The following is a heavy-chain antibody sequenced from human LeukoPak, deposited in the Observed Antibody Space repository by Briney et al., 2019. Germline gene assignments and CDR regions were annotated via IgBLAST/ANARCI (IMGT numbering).Heavy chain of an antibody. V-gene: IGHV3-11*04. CDR2: ISSSGSTI. D-gene: IGHD4-17*01. J-gene: IGHJ6*02. CDR1: GFTFSDYY. Sequence: GGSLRLSCAASGFTFSDYYMTWIRQAPGKGLEWVSYISSSGSTIYYADSMKGRFTISKDNAKNSLYLQMNSLRAEDTAVYYCAREGMRGDYTNYYYGMDVWGQGTTVTVSS. CDR3: AREGMRGDYTNYYYGMDV.